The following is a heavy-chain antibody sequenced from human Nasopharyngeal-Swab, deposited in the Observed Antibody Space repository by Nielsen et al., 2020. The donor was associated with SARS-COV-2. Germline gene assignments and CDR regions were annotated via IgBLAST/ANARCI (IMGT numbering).Heavy chain of an antibody. V-gene: IGHV4-31*03. D-gene: IGHD3-16*02. CDR2: IHYTGNT. CDR3: AREVIEQAVSDAFDF. J-gene: IGHJ3*01. CDR1: GGSISSGGYF. Sequence: SETLSLTCTVSGGSISSGGYFWSWIRQHPGKGLEWIGYIHYTGNTYYNPSLESRLTTSLDTSQNQFSLRLSSVTAADTAVYYCAREVIEQAVSDAFDFWGQGTMVTVSS.